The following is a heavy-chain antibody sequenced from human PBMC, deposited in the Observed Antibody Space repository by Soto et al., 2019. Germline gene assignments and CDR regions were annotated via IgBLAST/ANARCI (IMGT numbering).Heavy chain of an antibody. CDR2: LYSGGRT. D-gene: IGHD3-10*01. Sequence: PGGSLRLSCAVSGFTVYSNYMSCVRQPPGKGLEWVSVLYSGGRTDYADSVQGRFTISRDNSKNTVYLQMNRLRAEDTAVYYCASRTWDLGGFDPWGQGTLVTVSS. V-gene: IGHV3-53*01. CDR3: ASRTWDLGGFDP. J-gene: IGHJ5*02. CDR1: GFTVYSNY.